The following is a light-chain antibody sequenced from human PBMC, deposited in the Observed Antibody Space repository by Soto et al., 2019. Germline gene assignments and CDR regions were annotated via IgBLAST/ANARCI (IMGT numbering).Light chain of an antibody. V-gene: IGKV1-13*02. J-gene: IGKJ5*01. CDR2: DVS. CDR3: QQFNTYPII. Sequence: AIQLTQSPSSLSASVGDRVTITCRASQDIRGALAWYQQQPGKPPKLLIFDVSTLQSGVPSRFNGSGSGTDFTLTISSLQPEDFATYYCQQFNTYPIIFGQGTRLEIK. CDR1: QDIRGA.